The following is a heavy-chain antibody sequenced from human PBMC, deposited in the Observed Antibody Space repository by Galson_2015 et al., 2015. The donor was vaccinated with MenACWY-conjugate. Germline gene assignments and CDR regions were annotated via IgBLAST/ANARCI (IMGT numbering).Heavy chain of an antibody. D-gene: IGHD3-3*01. CDR1: GFTFSSYW. CDR3: ARDSWRGTDD. V-gene: IGHV3-74*01. CDR2: ITSGGSGI. J-gene: IGHJ4*01. Sequence: SLRLSCAASGFTFSSYWMHWVRQAPGKGLVWVSRITSGGSGIGYANSVKGRFTISRDNAKNMVYLQINSLRAEDTAIYYCARDSWRGTDDGGQGSRVTVS.